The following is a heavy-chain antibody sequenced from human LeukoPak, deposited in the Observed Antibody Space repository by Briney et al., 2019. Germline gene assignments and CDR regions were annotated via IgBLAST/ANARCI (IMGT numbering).Heavy chain of an antibody. V-gene: IGHV4-4*02. D-gene: IGHD1-26*01. CDR1: GGSISSSNW. CDR2: IYHSGST. Sequence: SETLSLTCAVSGGSISSSNWWSWVRQPPGKGLEWFGEIYHSGSTNYNPSLKSRVTISVDKSKNQFSLKLSSVTAADTAVYYCARWSGSYPYNFDYWGQGTLVTVSS. CDR3: ARWSGSYPYNFDY. J-gene: IGHJ4*02.